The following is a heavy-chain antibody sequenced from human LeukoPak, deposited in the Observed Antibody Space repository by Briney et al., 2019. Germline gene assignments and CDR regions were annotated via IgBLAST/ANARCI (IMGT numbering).Heavy chain of an antibody. CDR2: ISSNGGST. D-gene: IGHD3-3*01. Sequence: PGGSLRLSCAASGFTFSSYAMHWVRQAPGKGLEYVSAISSNGGSTYYANSVKGRFTISRDNSKNTLYLQMGSLRAGDMAVYDCPRGKVRFLEWLLFFDYRGQGTLVTVSS. J-gene: IGHJ4*02. CDR3: PRGKVRFLEWLLFFDY. CDR1: GFTFSSYA. V-gene: IGHV3-64*01.